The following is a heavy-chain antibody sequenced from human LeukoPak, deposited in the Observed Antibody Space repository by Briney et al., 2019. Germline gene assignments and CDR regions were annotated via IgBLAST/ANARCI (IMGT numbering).Heavy chain of an antibody. CDR1: GGSFSGYY. CDR2: INHSGST. V-gene: IGHV4-34*01. CDR3: AGAYCGGDCYAFDI. J-gene: IGHJ3*02. D-gene: IGHD2-21*02. Sequence: SETLSLTCAVYGGSFSGYYWSWIRQPPGKGLEWIGEINHSGSTNYNPSPKSRVTISVDTSKNQFSLKLSSVTAADTAVYYCAGAYCGGDCYAFDIWGQGTMVTVSS.